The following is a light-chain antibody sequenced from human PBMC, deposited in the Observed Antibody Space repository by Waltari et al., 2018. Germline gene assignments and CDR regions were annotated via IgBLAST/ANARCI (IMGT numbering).Light chain of an antibody. V-gene: IGKV1-5*03. CDR3: KQYDTHPNT. CDR1: QSISYW. Sequence: DIQMTQSPSTLSASLGVTVTITCRASQSISYWLAWYQQKSGKAPKLLIYKASNLERGVPSRFSASESGTEFTLTITSLQPDDSATYYCKQYDTHPNTFGQGTKLEI. J-gene: IGKJ2*01. CDR2: KAS.